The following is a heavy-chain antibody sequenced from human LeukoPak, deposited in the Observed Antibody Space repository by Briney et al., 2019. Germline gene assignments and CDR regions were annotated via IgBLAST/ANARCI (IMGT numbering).Heavy chain of an antibody. J-gene: IGHJ5*02. CDR1: IESFSGYH. D-gene: IGHD1-26*01. CDR2: ISDSGTA. Sequence: PSETLSLTCAVYIESFSGYHWNWIRQTPGKGLEWIGEISDSGTANINPSLRRRVSLSIDTSKNQFSLDMRSMTPADTGVYYCARGQGVTLIKVGKNWFDPWSQGTPVIVSP. V-gene: IGHV4-34*01. CDR3: ARGQGVTLIKVGKNWFDP.